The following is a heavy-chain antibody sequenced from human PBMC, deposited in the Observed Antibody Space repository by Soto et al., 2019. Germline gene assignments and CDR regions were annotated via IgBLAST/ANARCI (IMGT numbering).Heavy chain of an antibody. CDR2: IYYSGST. D-gene: IGHD6-13*01. J-gene: IGHJ6*02. Sequence: PSETLSLTCTVSGGSISSGGYCWSWIRQHPGKSLEWIGYIYYSGSTYYNPSLKSRVTISVDTSKNQFSLKLSSVTAADTAVYYCARDLQYSRLFYGMDVWGRGTTVTVS. V-gene: IGHV4-31*03. CDR1: GGSISSGGYC. CDR3: ARDLQYSRLFYGMDV.